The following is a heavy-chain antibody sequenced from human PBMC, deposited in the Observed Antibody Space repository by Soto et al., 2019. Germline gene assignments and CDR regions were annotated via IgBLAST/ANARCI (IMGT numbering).Heavy chain of an antibody. CDR1: GFTFSSYS. D-gene: IGHD6-13*01. CDR2: IWYDGSNK. Sequence: QVQLVESGGGVVQPGRSLRLSCAASGFTFSSYSMHWVRQAPGKGLEWVAVIWYDGSNKYYADSVKGRFTISRDNSKNTLYLQMNSLRAEDTAVYYCARGDPYSSSWYGIYWGQGTLVTVSS. V-gene: IGHV3-33*01. CDR3: ARGDPYSSSWYGIY. J-gene: IGHJ4*02.